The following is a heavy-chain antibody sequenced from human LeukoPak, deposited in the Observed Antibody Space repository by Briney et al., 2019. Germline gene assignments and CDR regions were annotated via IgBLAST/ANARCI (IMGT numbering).Heavy chain of an antibody. CDR2: IWYDGSNK. J-gene: IGHJ4*02. V-gene: IGHV3-33*01. CDR1: GFTFSGYG. D-gene: IGHD3-10*01. Sequence: GRSLRLSCAASGFTFSGYGMHWVRQAPGKGLEWVAVIWYDGSNKYYADSVKGRFTISRDNSKNTLYLQMNSLRAEDTAVYYCAGSFGELLDYWGQGTLVTVSS. CDR3: AGSFGELLDY.